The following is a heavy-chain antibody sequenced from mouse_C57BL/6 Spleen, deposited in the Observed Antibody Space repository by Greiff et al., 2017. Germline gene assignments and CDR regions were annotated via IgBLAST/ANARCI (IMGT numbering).Heavy chain of an antibody. D-gene: IGHD4-1*01. J-gene: IGHJ2*01. CDR1: GFTFTSYG. Sequence: EVMLVQSGGDLVKPGGSLKLSCAASGFTFTSYGMSWVRQTPDKRLEWVATISSGGSYTYYPDSVKGQFTISRDKAKNTLYLQMSSLKSEDTAMYYCARHLTGNYFDYWGQGTTLTVSS. V-gene: IGHV5-6*01. CDR2: ISSGGSYT. CDR3: ARHLTGNYFDY.